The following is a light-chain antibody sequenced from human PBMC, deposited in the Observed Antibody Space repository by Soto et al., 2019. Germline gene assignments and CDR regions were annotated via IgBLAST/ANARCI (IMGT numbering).Light chain of an antibody. Sequence: EIQMTQSPSTLSASVGDRVRIACRASQSVSSWLAWYQQKPGKAPKLLIYDASSLKSGVPSRFSGGGSGTEFTLTINNLQPDDVATYICQQYKSYSTLGRGTKVDIK. J-gene: IGKJ1*01. CDR1: QSVSSW. CDR3: QQYKSYST. V-gene: IGKV1-5*01. CDR2: DAS.